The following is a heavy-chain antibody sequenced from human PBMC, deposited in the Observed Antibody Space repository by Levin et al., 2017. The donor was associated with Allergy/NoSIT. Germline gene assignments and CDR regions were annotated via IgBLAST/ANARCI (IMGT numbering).Heavy chain of an antibody. CDR2: ISSSSTTV. V-gene: IGHV3-48*01. CDR3: VRKFYGDYDFAP. J-gene: IGHJ5*02. CDR1: GFTFSNFA. Sequence: AGGSLRLSCVASGFTFSNFAMNWVRQAPGKGPEWLTYISSSSTTVHYADSVKGRFSASRDNANNSLFLQMNSLRVEDTAVYYCVRKFYGDYDFAPWGQGTRVIVSS. D-gene: IGHD4-17*01.